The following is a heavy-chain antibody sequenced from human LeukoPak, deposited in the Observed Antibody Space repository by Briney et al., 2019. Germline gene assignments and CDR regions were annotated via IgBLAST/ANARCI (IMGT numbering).Heavy chain of an antibody. CDR2: VSTSNGAT. CDR1: GYNFNRYT. V-gene: IGHV1-18*01. J-gene: IGHJ4*02. Sequence: GASVTVSCKTSGYNFNRYTITWVRQAPGQGLEWMGWVSTSNGATNYAEKFQGRVTMTTEAVTKTAYMELRRLTSGDTAMYFCARVSDTSMVTPGFDSWGQGTLVTVS. D-gene: IGHD5-18*01. CDR3: ARVSDTSMVTPGFDS.